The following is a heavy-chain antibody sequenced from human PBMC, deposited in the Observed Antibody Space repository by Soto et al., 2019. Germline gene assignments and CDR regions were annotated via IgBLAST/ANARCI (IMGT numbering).Heavy chain of an antibody. V-gene: IGHV3-48*03. J-gene: IGHJ5*02. CDR1: GFTFSSYE. Sequence: PGGSLRLSCAASGFTFSSYEMNWVRQAPGKGLEWVSYISSSGSTIYYADSMKGRFTISRDNAKNSLYPQMNSLRAEDTAVYYCVVLAVLAWGQGTMVTVYS. D-gene: IGHD3-3*01. CDR2: ISSSGSTI. CDR3: VVLAVLA.